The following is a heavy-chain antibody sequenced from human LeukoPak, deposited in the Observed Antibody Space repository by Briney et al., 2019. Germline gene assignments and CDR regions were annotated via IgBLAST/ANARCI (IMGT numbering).Heavy chain of an antibody. J-gene: IGHJ4*02. CDR2: ISGGDGTT. CDR3: AKGRESGVTTVIVDY. V-gene: IGHV3-23*01. D-gene: IGHD4-17*01. Sequence: GGSLRLSCAASGFTFSRYAMSWVRQAPGKGLEWVSVISGGDGTTYYADSVKGRFTISRDNSKNTLYLQMNSLRAEDTAVYYCAKGRESGVTTVIVDYWGQGTLVTVSS. CDR1: GFTFSRYA.